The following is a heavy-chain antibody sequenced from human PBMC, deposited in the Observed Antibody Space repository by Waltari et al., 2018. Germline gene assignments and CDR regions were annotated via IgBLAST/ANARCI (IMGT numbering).Heavy chain of an antibody. CDR2: TRNKANSYTT. J-gene: IGHJ3*01. Sequence: EVQLVESGGGLVQPGGSLRLSCAASGFTLSAHYMDWVRQAPGKGLEWVGRTRNKANSYTTEYAASVKGRFTVSRDESRDSLYLQMTSLKTEDTAVYYCARGYHSFDVWGQGTMVTVSS. D-gene: IGHD1-20*01. V-gene: IGHV3-72*01. CDR3: ARGYHSFDV. CDR1: GFTLSAHY.